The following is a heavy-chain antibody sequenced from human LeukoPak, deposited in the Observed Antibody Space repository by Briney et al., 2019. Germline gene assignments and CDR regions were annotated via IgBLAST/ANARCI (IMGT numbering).Heavy chain of an antibody. CDR1: GFTFSSYD. Sequence: GGSLRLSCAASGFTFSSYDMHWVRHATGKGLEWVSAIGTAGDTYYPGSVKGRFTISRENAKNSLYLQMNSLRAGDTAVYYCARGMMGSYYGYWGQGTLVTVSS. CDR3: ARGMMGSYYGY. D-gene: IGHD1-26*01. J-gene: IGHJ4*02. V-gene: IGHV3-13*01. CDR2: IGTAGDT.